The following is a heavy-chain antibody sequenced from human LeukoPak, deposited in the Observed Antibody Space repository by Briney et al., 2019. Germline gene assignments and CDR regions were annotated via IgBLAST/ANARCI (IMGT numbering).Heavy chain of an antibody. J-gene: IGHJ4*02. CDR1: GYSIRSGDY. V-gene: IGHV4-38-2*02. Sequence: SETLSLTCTVSGYSIRSGDYWGWIRQPPGKGLEWIGNIYHSGSTYYNPSLKSRVIISVDTSKNHFSLKLSSVTAADTAVYYCARAPNYDFWSGYLDYWGQGTLVTVSS. CDR3: ARAPNYDFWSGYLDY. CDR2: IYHSGST. D-gene: IGHD3-3*01.